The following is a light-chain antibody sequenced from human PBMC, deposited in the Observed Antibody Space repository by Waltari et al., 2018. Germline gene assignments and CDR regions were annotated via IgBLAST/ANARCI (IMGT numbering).Light chain of an antibody. Sequence: QSVLTQPPSASGPPGQRVTISCSGSSPNIGSHFVSWYQQFPGTAPKLLIFRNNQRPSGVPDRFSGSKSGSSASLAISGLRSDDEAHYYCASWDDSLSGGIFGGGTEVTVL. CDR1: SPNIGSHF. CDR2: RNN. CDR3: ASWDDSLSGGI. V-gene: IGLV1-47*01. J-gene: IGLJ2*01.